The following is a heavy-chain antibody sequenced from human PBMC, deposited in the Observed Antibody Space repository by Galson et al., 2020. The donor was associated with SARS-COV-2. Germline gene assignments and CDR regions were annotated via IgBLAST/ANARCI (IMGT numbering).Heavy chain of an antibody. J-gene: IGHJ6*02. D-gene: IGHD1-1*01. V-gene: IGHV3-11*01. CDR1: GFTFSDFY. Sequence: LSLTCAASGFTFSDFYMSWIRQAPGKGLEWVSYISDSGFTIYYADSVKGRFTISRDNAKNSLYLQMNNLRAEDTAVYYCARETGTTYHYGMDVWGQGTTVTVSS. CDR2: ISDSGFTI. CDR3: ARETGTTYHYGMDV.